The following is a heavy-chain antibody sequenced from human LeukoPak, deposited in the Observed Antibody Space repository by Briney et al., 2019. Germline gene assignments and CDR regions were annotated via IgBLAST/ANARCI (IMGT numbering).Heavy chain of an antibody. CDR3: GRGGGGGGSYIYFQHGMDV. Sequence: SETLSLTCTVSGGSISSSGYYWSWIRQHPGKGLEWIGYIHHSGSTYYNPSLKSRVTISEDTSKNQFSVKLTSVTAAYTAIYYGGRGGGGGGSYIYFQHGMDVWGQGTTVTVSS. CDR1: GGSISSSGYY. J-gene: IGHJ6*02. CDR2: IHHSGST. D-gene: IGHD1-26*01. V-gene: IGHV4-31*03.